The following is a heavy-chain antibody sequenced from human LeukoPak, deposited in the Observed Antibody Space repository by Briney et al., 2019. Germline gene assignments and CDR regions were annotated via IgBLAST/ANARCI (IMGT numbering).Heavy chain of an antibody. J-gene: IGHJ4*02. D-gene: IGHD6-13*01. V-gene: IGHV3-23*01. CDR1: GFTFSSYA. CDR2: ISGSGGST. CDR3: AKDPNLKYSSSWESSYFDY. Sequence: GGSLRLSCAASGFTFSSYAMSWVRQAPGKGLGWVSAISGSGGSTYYADSVTGRFTISRDNSKNTLYLQMNRLRAEDTAVYYCAKDPNLKYSSSWESSYFDYWGQGTLVTVSS.